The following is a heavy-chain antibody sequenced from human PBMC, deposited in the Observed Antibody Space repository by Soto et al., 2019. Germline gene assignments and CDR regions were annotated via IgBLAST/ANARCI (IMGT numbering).Heavy chain of an antibody. D-gene: IGHD5-12*01. CDR2: IKSKTDGGTT. Sequence: EVQLVESGGGLVKPGGSLRLSCAASGFTFSNAWMSWVRQAPGKGLEWVGRIKSKTDGGTTDYAAPVKGRFTISRDDSKNTLYLQMNSLKTEDTAVYYCTTALYSCYDLGVDYWGQGTLVTVSS. J-gene: IGHJ4*02. V-gene: IGHV3-15*01. CDR3: TTALYSCYDLGVDY. CDR1: GFTFSNAW.